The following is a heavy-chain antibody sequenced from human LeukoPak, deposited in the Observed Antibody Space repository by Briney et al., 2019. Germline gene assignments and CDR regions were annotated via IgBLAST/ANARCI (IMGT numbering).Heavy chain of an antibody. CDR1: GFSFSSKW. CDR3: ASGGGYYYYYYMDV. V-gene: IGHV3-74*01. CDR2: INRDGSTT. Sequence: PGGSLRLSCAASGFSFSSKWMHWVRQAPGKGLMWVSRINRDGSTTRYADSVKGRFTISRDNAQNTLYLQMSSLRGEDTGVYYCASGGGYYYYYYMDVWGEGTTVTVSS. J-gene: IGHJ6*03.